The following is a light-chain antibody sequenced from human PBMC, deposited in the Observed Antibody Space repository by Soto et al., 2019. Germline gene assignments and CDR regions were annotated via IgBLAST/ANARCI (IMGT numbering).Light chain of an antibody. CDR3: QQYGSPLWT. V-gene: IGKV3-20*01. Sequence: EIVLTQSPGTLSLSPGERATLSCRASQSITSSYLAWYQQKPGQAPRLLISGTISRATGIPDRFSGSGSGTDFTLTISRLEPVDFAVYYCQQYGSPLWTFGQGT. CDR1: QSITSSY. CDR2: GTI. J-gene: IGKJ1*01.